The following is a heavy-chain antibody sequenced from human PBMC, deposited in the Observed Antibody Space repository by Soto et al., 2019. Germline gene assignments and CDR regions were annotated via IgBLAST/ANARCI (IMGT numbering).Heavy chain of an antibody. CDR1: GGSISSGDYY. J-gene: IGHJ4*02. CDR3: ASYQLLDPYYFDY. D-gene: IGHD2-2*01. V-gene: IGHV4-30-4*01. CDR2: IYYSGST. Sequence: PSETLSLTCTVSGGSISSGDYYWSWIRQPPGKGLEWIGYIYYSGSTYYNPSLKSRVTISVDTSKNQFSLKLSSVTAADTAVYYCASYQLLDPYYFDYWGQGTLVTVSS.